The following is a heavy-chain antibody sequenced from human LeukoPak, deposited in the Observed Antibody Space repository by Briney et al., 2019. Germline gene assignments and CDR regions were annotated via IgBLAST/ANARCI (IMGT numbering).Heavy chain of an antibody. Sequence: GGSLRLSCAASGFTFSSYGMHWVRQAPGKGLEWVAFIRYDGSNKYYADSVKGRFTISRDNSKNTLYLQMNSLKTEDTAVYYCTTALYDWNDVNYWGQGTLVTVSS. V-gene: IGHV3-30*02. CDR3: TTALYDWNDVNY. CDR1: GFTFSSYG. D-gene: IGHD1-1*01. CDR2: IRYDGSNK. J-gene: IGHJ4*02.